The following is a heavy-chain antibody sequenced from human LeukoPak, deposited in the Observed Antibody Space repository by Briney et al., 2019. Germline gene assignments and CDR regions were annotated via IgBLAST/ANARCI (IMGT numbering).Heavy chain of an antibody. CDR2: MNPSSGNT. Sequence: ASVKVSCKASGYTFTSYDINWVRQATGQGLEWMGWMNPSSGNTGYAQKFQGRVTMTRNTSISTAYMELSSLRSEDTAVYYCARGSRIAAAGTIDYYYGMDVWGQGTTVTVSS. CDR3: ARGSRIAAAGTIDYYYGMDV. V-gene: IGHV1-8*01. J-gene: IGHJ6*02. D-gene: IGHD6-13*01. CDR1: GYTFTSYD.